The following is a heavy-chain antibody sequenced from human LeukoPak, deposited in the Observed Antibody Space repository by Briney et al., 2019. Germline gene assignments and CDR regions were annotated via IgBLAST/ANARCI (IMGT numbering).Heavy chain of an antibody. CDR1: GYTFTSYG. D-gene: IGHD3-10*01. Sequence: GASVKVSCKASGYTFTSYGISWVRQAPGQGLEWMGWISAYNGNTNYAQKLQGRVTMTTDTSTSTAYMELRSLRSDDTAVYYCARDLPMVRGVIITHGIFDYWGQGTLVNVSS. V-gene: IGHV1-18*01. CDR2: ISAYNGNT. CDR3: ARDLPMVRGVIITHGIFDY. J-gene: IGHJ4*02.